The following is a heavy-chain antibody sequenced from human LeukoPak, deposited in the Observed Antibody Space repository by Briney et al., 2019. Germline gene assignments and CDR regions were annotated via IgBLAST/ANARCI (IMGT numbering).Heavy chain of an antibody. V-gene: IGHV4-59*08. CDR1: GGSLSSYY. Sequence: PSETLSLTCTVSGGSLSSYYWSWIRQPPGKGLEWIAFIYYSGSTKYNPSLKSRVTISVDTSKNQFSLKLSSVTAADTAVYYCASRGDYVSDLFDYWGQGTLVTVSS. CDR2: IYYSGST. CDR3: ASRGDYVSDLFDY. J-gene: IGHJ4*02. D-gene: IGHD4-17*01.